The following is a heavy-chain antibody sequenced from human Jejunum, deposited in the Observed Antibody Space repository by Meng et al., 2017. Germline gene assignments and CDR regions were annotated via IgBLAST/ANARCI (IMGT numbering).Heavy chain of an antibody. J-gene: IGHJ4*02. CDR1: GESFSGYY. CDR2: ITYTGVV. D-gene: IGHD3-3*02. CDR3: ARVLALIDS. Sequence: QVQLQQGGAGMLKPSATLSLTCAVVGESFSGYYWNWLRQSPGKGLEWIGQITYTGVVDYNPSLKSRVTIFVDTPKRQFSLNLTSVTAADTAVYYCARVLALIDSWGQGTLVTVSS. V-gene: IGHV4-34*02.